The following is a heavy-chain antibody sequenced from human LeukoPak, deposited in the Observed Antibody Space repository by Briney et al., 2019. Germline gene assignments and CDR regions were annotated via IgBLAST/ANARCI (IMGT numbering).Heavy chain of an antibody. CDR1: GGSISSYY. Sequence: SETLSLTCTVSGGSISSYYWSWIRQPPGKGLEWIGYIYYSGSTNYNPSLKSRVTISVDTSKIQFSLKLSSVTAADTAVYYCAREPAYCGGDCYPFDYWGQGTLVTVSS. CDR3: AREPAYCGGDCYPFDY. J-gene: IGHJ4*02. D-gene: IGHD2-21*01. V-gene: IGHV4-59*12. CDR2: IYYSGST.